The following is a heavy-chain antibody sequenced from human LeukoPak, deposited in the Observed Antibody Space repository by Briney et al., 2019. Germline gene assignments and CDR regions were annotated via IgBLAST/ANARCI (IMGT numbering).Heavy chain of an antibody. D-gene: IGHD3-9*01. CDR1: GGSISSSSYY. Sequence: PSETLSLTCTVSGGSISSSSYYWGWIRQPPGKGLEWIGSIYYSGSTYYNPSLKSRVTISVDTSKNQFSLKLSSVTAADTAVYYCARRLRYFDWLLVGDYFDYWGQGTLVTVSS. V-gene: IGHV4-39*01. J-gene: IGHJ4*02. CDR2: IYYSGST. CDR3: ARRLRYFDWLLVGDYFDY.